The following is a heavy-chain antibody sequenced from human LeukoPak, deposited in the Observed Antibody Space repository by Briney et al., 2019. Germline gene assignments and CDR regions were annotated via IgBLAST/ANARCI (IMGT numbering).Heavy chain of an antibody. V-gene: IGHV4-39*01. CDR2: IYYSGST. D-gene: IGHD6-13*01. CDR1: GGSISSSSHY. CDR3: ARQRTIAAAMYYFDY. Sequence: PSETLSLTCTVSGGSISSSSHYWGWIRQPPGKGLEWIVSIYYSGSTYYNPSLKSRVTISVDTSKNQFSLKLSSVTAADTAVYYCARQRTIAAAMYYFDYWGQGTLVTVSS. J-gene: IGHJ4*02.